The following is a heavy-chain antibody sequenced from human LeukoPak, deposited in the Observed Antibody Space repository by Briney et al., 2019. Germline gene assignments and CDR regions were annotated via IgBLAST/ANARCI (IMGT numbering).Heavy chain of an antibody. CDR3: AREAFWSGYYFDY. Sequence: GRSLRLSCAASGFTFSSYGMHWVRQAPGKGLEWVAVISYDGSNKYYADSVKGRFTISRDNSKNTLYLQMNSLRAEDTAVYYCAREAFWSGYYFDYWGQGTLVTVSS. D-gene: IGHD3-3*01. J-gene: IGHJ4*02. CDR1: GFTFSSYG. CDR2: ISYDGSNK. V-gene: IGHV3-30*03.